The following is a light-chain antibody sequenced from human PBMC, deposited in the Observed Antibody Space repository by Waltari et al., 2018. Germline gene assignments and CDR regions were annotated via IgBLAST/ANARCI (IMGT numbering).Light chain of an antibody. J-gene: IGKJ4*01. Sequence: EIVLTQSPGTLSLSPGERVTLPCRASQYSTGRWMTWYHQIPGQAPRLLIYGASTRATGIPDRLSGSGSGTDFTLTISRLEPEDSGVYYCQQYDGSVVTFGGGTKVEIK. CDR2: GAS. CDR3: QQYDGSVVT. CDR1: QYSTGRW. V-gene: IGKV3-20*01.